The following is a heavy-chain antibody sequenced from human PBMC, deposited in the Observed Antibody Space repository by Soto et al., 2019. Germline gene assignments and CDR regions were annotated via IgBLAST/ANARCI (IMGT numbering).Heavy chain of an antibody. V-gene: IGHV4-4*02. J-gene: IGHJ3*02. D-gene: IGHD3-10*01. CDR3: ASKFGELLADAFDI. Sequence: SETLSLTCTVSNASISSRKWWTWVRQTPGKGLEWIGEIYQSGSINHNPSLKSRNTKSVDKSKKQFSLKKTSVTAADTGVYYCASKFGELLADAFDIWGQGTVVT. CDR2: IYQSGSI. CDR1: NASISSRKW.